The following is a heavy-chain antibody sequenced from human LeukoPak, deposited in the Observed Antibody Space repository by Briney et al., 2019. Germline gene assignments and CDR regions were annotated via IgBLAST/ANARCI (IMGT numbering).Heavy chain of an antibody. D-gene: IGHD2-8*01. CDR2: ISSSSSYI. V-gene: IGHV3-21*01. CDR1: GFTFSSYS. CDR3: ASTVNGGTYYYGMDV. Sequence: KSGGFLRLSCAASGFTFSSYSMNWVRQAPGKGLEWVSSISSSSSYIYYADSVKGRFTISRDNAKNSLYLQMNSLRAEDTAVYYCASTVNGGTYYYGMDVWGQGTTVTVSS. J-gene: IGHJ6*02.